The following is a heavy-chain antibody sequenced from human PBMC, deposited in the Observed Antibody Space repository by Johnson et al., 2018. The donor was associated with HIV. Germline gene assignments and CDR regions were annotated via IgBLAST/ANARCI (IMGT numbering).Heavy chain of an antibody. CDR2: INWNGDNT. CDR3: ARGGMRGELGAFDI. Sequence: DVQLVESGGGVARPGGSLRLSCAASGFTFDDYDMNWVRQAPGKGLEWVSGINWNGDNTGYGDSVKGRFTIFRDNAKNSLYLQMNRLRAEDTALYYCARGGMRGELGAFDIWGQGTMVTVSS. CDR1: GFTFDDYD. D-gene: IGHD1-26*01. V-gene: IGHV3-20*04. J-gene: IGHJ3*02.